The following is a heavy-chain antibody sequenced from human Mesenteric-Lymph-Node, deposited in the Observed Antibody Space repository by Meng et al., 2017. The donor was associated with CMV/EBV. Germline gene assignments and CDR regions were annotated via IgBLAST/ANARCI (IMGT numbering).Heavy chain of an antibody. CDR2: INQDGSES. J-gene: IGHJ3*02. CDR3: ANGEGSRWDDAFDM. D-gene: IGHD6-13*01. CDR1: GFTFSSYW. V-gene: IGHV3-7*01. Sequence: GESLKISCAASGFTFSSYWMTWVRQAPGKGLEWVANINQDGSESYYVDSVKGRITISRDNAEKSLFLQMSSLRAEDTGVYYCANGEGSRWDDAFDMWGPGTMVTVSS.